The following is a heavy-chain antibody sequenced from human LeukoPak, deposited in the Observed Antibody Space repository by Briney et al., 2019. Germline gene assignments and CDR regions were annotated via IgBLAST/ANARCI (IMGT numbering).Heavy chain of an antibody. J-gene: IGHJ5*02. V-gene: IGHV1-69*04. D-gene: IGHD6-19*01. CDR3: ARGDSGWYGDWFDP. CDR2: IIPILGIA. Sequence: SVKVSCKASGGTFSSYAISWVRQAPGQGLEWMGRIIPILGIANYAQKFQGRVTITADKSTSTAYMELSSLRSEDTAVYYCARGDSGWYGDWFDPWGQGTLVTVSS. CDR1: GGTFSSYA.